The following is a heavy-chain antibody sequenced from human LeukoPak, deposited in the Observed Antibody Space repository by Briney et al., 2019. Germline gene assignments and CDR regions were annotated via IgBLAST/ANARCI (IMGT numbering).Heavy chain of an antibody. J-gene: IGHJ4*02. CDR1: GFTFSSYA. CDR2: VSGRGGDI. Sequence: GGSLRLSCVGSGFTFSSYAMSWVRQAPGRGLEWVSTVSGRGGDIYYADSVKGRFTVSRDNSKNTLYLQMNSLRAEDTAVYYCAKDHWNYDYFDYWGQGTLVTVSS. CDR3: AKDHWNYDYFDY. V-gene: IGHV3-23*01. D-gene: IGHD1-7*01.